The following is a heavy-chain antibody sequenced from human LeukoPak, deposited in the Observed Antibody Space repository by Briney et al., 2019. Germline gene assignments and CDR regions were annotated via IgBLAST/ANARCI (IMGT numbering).Heavy chain of an antibody. D-gene: IGHD3-16*01. CDR1: GGSISSYY. V-gene: IGHV4-59*01. CDR2: IYYSGST. CDR3: ARDFGVAAFDI. Sequence: PSETLSLTCTVSGGSISSYYWSWIRQPPGKGLEWMGYIYYSGSTNYNPSLKSRVTISVDTSKNQFSLKLSSVTAADTAVYYCARDFGVAAFDIWGQGTMVTVSS. J-gene: IGHJ3*02.